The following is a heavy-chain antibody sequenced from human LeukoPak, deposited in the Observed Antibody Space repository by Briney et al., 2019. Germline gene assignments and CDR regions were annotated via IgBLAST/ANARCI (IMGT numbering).Heavy chain of an antibody. Sequence: ASVKVSCKASGYTFTGYYMHWVRQAPGQGLEWMGVISPSGGSTTYAQKFQGRVTLTRDMSTSTDYLELSSLRSEDTAVYYCASRGYCSGGSCYGWFDPWGQGTLVTVSS. J-gene: IGHJ5*02. V-gene: IGHV1-46*01. CDR3: ASRGYCSGGSCYGWFDP. CDR1: GYTFTGYY. CDR2: ISPSGGST. D-gene: IGHD2-15*01.